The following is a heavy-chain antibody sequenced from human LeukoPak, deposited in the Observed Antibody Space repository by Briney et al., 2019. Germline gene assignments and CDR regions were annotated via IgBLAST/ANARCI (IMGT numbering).Heavy chain of an antibody. D-gene: IGHD4-17*01. Sequence: GGSLRLSCVGSGFTFSSNAMSWVRQAPGKGLEWVSHISSRSDNIYYADSVKGRFTISRVHSKNTLYLQMNSLRAEDTAVYYCARLLSGVTTWYFDLWGRGTLVTVSS. CDR1: GFTFSSNA. J-gene: IGHJ2*01. CDR2: ISSRSDNI. CDR3: ARLLSGVTTWYFDL. V-gene: IGHV3-23*01.